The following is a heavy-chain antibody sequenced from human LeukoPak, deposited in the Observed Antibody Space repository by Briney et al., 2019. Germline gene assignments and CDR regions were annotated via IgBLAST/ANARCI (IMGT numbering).Heavy chain of an antibody. CDR2: IYYSGST. D-gene: IGHD3-10*01. Sequence: SETLSLTCTVSGGSISSSSYYWGWIHQPPGKGLEWIGSIYYSGSTYYNPSLKSRVTISVDTSKNQFSLKLSSVTAADTAVYYCVTEGGYGSGSYYRFDYWGQGTLVTVSS. CDR1: GGSISSSSYY. CDR3: VTEGGYGSGSYYRFDY. V-gene: IGHV4-39*02. J-gene: IGHJ4*02.